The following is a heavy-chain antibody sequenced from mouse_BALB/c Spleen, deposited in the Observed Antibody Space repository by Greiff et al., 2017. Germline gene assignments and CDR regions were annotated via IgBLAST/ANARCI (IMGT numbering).Heavy chain of an antibody. Sequence: QVQLQQPGAELVKPGASVKMSCKASGYTFTSYWMHWVKQRPGQGLEWIGVIDPSDSYTSYNQKFKGKATLTVDTSSSTAYMQLSSLTSEDSAVYYCARGGYDDAMDYWGQGTSVTVSS. CDR2: IDPSDSYT. V-gene: IGHV1-59*01. CDR1: GYTFTSYW. J-gene: IGHJ4*01. CDR3: ARGGYDDAMDY. D-gene: IGHD2-14*01.